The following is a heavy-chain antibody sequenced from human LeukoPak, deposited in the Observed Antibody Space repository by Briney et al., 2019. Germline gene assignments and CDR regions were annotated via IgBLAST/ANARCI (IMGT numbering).Heavy chain of an antibody. CDR3: AREAIAAAGTKLDI. Sequence: SVKVSCKASGGTFSSYAISWVRQSPGQGLEWMGRIIPILGIANYAQKFQGRVTITADKSTSTAYMELSSLRSEDTAVYYCAREAIAAAGTKLDIWGQGTMVTVSS. J-gene: IGHJ3*02. D-gene: IGHD6-13*01. V-gene: IGHV1-69*04. CDR1: GGTFSSYA. CDR2: IIPILGIA.